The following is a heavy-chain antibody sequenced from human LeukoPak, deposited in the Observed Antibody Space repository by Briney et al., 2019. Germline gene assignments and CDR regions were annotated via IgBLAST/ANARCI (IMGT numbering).Heavy chain of an antibody. D-gene: IGHD3-10*01. J-gene: IGHJ4*02. CDR3: ARRAYGSGSYLFDY. CDR2: IYTSGST. CDR1: GGSISSYY. V-gene: IGHV4-4*07. Sequence: SETLSLTCTVSGGSISSYYWSWIRQPAGKGLEWIGRIYTSGSTNYNPSLKSRVTISVDTSKNQFSLKLSSVTAADTAVYYCARRAYGSGSYLFDYWGQGTLVTVSS.